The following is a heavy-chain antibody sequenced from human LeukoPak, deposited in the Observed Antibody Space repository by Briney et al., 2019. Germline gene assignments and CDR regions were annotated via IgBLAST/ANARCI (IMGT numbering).Heavy chain of an antibody. Sequence: ASVKVSCKASGYTFIMNGINWVRQAPGQGREWMGWISTYNGNANYAEKFQDRVTMTRDTSTSTAYMELRSLTSDDTAVYYCARDHSTLVPGYWGQGTLVSVSS. J-gene: IGHJ4*02. D-gene: IGHD3-10*01. CDR2: ISTYNGNA. V-gene: IGHV1-18*01. CDR1: GYTFIMNG. CDR3: ARDHSTLVPGY.